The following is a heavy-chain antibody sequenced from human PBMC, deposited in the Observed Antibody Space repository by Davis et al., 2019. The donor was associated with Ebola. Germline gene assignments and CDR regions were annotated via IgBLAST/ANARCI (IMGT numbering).Heavy chain of an antibody. CDR2: ISSSSSYT. Sequence: GESLKISCAASGFTFSNAWMSWIRQAPGKGLEWVSYISSSSSYTNYADSVKGRFTISRDNAKNSLYLQMNSLRAEDTAVYYCAREAAGLGYWGQGTLVTVSS. V-gene: IGHV3-11*06. J-gene: IGHJ4*02. CDR3: AREAAGLGY. CDR1: GFTFSNAW.